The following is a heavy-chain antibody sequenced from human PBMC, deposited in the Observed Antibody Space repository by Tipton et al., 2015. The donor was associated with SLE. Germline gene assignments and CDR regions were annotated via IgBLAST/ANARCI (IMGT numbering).Heavy chain of an antibody. CDR1: GGSISSGGYS. J-gene: IGHJ6*02. CDR2: IYYSGST. D-gene: IGHD6-19*01. CDR3: ARDRESSSGWYGSGYYGMDV. Sequence: TLSLTCAVSGGSISSGGYSWSWIRQPPGKGLEWIGSIYYSGSTYYNPSLKSRVTISVDTSKNQFSLKLSSVTAADTAVYYCARDRESSSGWYGSGYYGMDVWGQGTTVTVSS. V-gene: IGHV4-39*07.